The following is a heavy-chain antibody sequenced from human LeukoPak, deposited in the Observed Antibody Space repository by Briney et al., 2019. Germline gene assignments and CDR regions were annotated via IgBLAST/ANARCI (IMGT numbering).Heavy chain of an antibody. CDR1: GGSISSYY. D-gene: IGHD3-9*01. CDR2: IYYSGST. V-gene: IGHV4-59*08. J-gene: IGHJ4*02. CDR3: ARGANYDILTGYYGGEGFDY. Sequence: SETLSLTCTVSGGSISSYYWSWIRQPPGKGLEWIGYIYYSGSTNYNPSLKSRVTISVDTSKNQFSLKLSSVTAADTAVYYCARGANYDILTGYYGGEGFDYWGQGTLVTVSS.